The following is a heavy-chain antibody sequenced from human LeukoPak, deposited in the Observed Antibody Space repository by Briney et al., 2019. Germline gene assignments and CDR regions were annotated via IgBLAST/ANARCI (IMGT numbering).Heavy chain of an antibody. V-gene: IGHV4-59*02. D-gene: IGHD6-13*01. J-gene: IGHJ4*02. Sequence: SETLSLTCTVSGGSVSGYYRTWIRQPPGKGLEWMGYISYRGSTNYNPSLKSRVTISVDTSKNQFSLKLNSVTAADTAVYYCARDYSSSFDYWGQGTLVTVSS. CDR1: GGSVSGYY. CDR3: ARDYSSSFDY. CDR2: ISYRGST.